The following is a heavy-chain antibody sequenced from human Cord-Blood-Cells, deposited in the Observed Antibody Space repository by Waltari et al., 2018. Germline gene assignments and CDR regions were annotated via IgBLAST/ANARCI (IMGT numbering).Heavy chain of an antibody. Sequence: QVQLVQSGAEVKKPGASVKVSCKASGYTFTSYYMTWVRQAPGHGLEWMGIINPSGGSTSYAQKFQGRVTMTRDTSTSTVYMELSSLRSEDTAVYYCARNPGTYSSGWSSHDAFDIWGQGTMVTVSS. D-gene: IGHD6-19*01. V-gene: IGHV1-46*01. J-gene: IGHJ3*02. CDR3: ARNPGTYSSGWSSHDAFDI. CDR2: INPSGGST. CDR1: GYTFTSYY.